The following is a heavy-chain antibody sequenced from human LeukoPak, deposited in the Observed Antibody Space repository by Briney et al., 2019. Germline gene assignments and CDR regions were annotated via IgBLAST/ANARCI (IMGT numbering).Heavy chain of an antibody. CDR1: GFIFSNYW. D-gene: IGHD3-3*01. V-gene: IGHV3-7*01. CDR2: IKQDGTEK. CDR3: ARDTYYDFWSGYYYFDY. J-gene: IGHJ4*02. Sequence: GGSLRLSCAGSGFIFSNYWMSWLRQAPGKGLEWVANIKQDGTEKLYVDSVKGRFTISRDNAKNTLYLQMNSLRAEDTAVYYCARDTYYDFWSGYYYFDYWGQGTLVTVSS.